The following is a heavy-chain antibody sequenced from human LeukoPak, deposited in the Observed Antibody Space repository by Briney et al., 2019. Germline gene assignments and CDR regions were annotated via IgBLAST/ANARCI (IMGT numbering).Heavy chain of an antibody. CDR3: VKVAKYYYGSETYYFFEH. D-gene: IGHD3-10*01. CDR1: GFTFTTYW. CDR2: INQDGTEK. Sequence: GESLRLSCAASGFTFTTYWMSWVRQLPGKGLEWVANINQDGTEKYYVDSVKGRFTISRDNTKNSLDLQMNSLRVEDTGIYYCVKVAKYYYGSETYYFFEHWGQGTPVTASS. V-gene: IGHV3-7*01. J-gene: IGHJ4*02.